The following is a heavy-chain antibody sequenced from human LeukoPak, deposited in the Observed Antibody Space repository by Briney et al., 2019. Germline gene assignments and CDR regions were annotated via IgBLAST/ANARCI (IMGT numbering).Heavy chain of an antibody. J-gene: IGHJ4*02. CDR1: GYTFTSYD. V-gene: IGHV1-8*01. CDR3: AGASPPDDY. Sequence: ASVRVSCKASGYTFTSYDIKWVRQATGQGLEWMGWMNPNSGNTGYAQKFQGRVTMTRNTSISTAYMELSSLRSEDTGVYYCAGASPPDDYWGQGTLVTVSS. CDR2: MNPNSGNT.